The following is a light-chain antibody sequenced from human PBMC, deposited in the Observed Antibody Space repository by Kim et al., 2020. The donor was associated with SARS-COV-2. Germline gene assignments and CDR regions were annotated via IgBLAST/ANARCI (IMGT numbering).Light chain of an antibody. CDR2: AAS. CDR3: EKSKSVPLT. V-gene: IGKV1-12*01. J-gene: IGKJ5*01. CDR1: QIINSW. Sequence: DIQMTQSPSSLSASVGDTVSITCRASQIINSWLAWYQQKPGKAPKLLIYAASSLQSGVPSRFSGSGSGTDFTLTVSSLHPENIATYNCEKSKSVPLTFGARTRMGI.